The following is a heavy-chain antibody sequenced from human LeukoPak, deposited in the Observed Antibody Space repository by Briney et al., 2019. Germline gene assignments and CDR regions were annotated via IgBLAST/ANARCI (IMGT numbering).Heavy chain of an antibody. CDR1: GFTFSSYW. V-gene: IGHV3-74*01. CDR2: INSDGSST. D-gene: IGHD5-12*01. Sequence: PGGSLRLSCAASGFTFSSYWMHWVRQAPGKGLVWVSRINSDGSSTSYADSVKGRFTISRDNSKNTLYLQMNSLRAEDTAVYYCAKDLPSYSGYETYGMDVWGQGTTVTVSS. CDR3: AKDLPSYSGYETYGMDV. J-gene: IGHJ6*02.